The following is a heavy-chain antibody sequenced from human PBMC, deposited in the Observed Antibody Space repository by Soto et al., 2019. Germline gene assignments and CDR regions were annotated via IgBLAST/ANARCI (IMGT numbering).Heavy chain of an antibody. CDR2: ITGGGNT. CDR3: AKVPWGSSRTGGFDF. Sequence: EVQLLESGGGLVQPGGSLRLSCAASGFTFTNYAMNWVRQAPGKGLEWVSAITGGGNTYYADSVKGRFTISRDSFESTLYLQMNSRKAEDTAVYYCAKVPWGSSRTGGFDFWGQGSLVTVSS. J-gene: IGHJ4*02. CDR1: GFTFTNYA. V-gene: IGHV3-23*01. D-gene: IGHD6-6*01.